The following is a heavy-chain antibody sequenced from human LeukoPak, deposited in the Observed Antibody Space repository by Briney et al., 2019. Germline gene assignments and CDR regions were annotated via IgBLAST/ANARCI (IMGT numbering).Heavy chain of an antibody. CDR2: VIAIFGRV. Sequence: SVKVSCKASRATFSSYGISWVRQAPGQGLEWMGGVIAIFGRVKYGQKFQGRATITTDESTSTACMELSSLTSEDTGVYYCARGELGDSSGFSFFDYWGQGTLVTVSS. CDR3: ARGELGDSSGFSFFDY. CDR1: RATFSSYG. V-gene: IGHV1-69*05. J-gene: IGHJ4*02. D-gene: IGHD3-22*01.